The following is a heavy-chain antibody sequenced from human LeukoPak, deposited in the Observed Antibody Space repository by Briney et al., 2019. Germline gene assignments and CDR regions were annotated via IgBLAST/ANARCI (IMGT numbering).Heavy chain of an antibody. CDR1: GFTFSNAW. D-gene: IGHD3-10*01. CDR3: TTGPTMVRGTYYFDY. CDR2: IKSKTDGGTT. V-gene: IGHV3-15*01. J-gene: IGHJ4*02. Sequence: KPGGSLRLSCAASGFTFSNAWMSWVRQAPGKGLEWVGRIKSKTDGGTTDYAARVKGRFTISRDDSKNTLYLQMNSLKTEDTAVYYCTTGPTMVRGTYYFDYWGQGTLVTVSS.